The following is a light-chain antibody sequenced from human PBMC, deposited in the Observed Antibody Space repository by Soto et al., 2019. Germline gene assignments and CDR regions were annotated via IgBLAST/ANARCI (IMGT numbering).Light chain of an antibody. CDR1: QSISSW. CDR3: QQYNSYSWT. CDR2: KAS. V-gene: IGKV1-5*03. J-gene: IGKJ1*01. Sequence: DIQMTQSPSTLSASVGDRVTITCRASQSISSWLAWYQQKPGKAPKLLIYKASSLESGVPSRFSGSGSGTEFTLNISSLQPEDFATYHCQQYNSYSWTFGQGTKVEIK.